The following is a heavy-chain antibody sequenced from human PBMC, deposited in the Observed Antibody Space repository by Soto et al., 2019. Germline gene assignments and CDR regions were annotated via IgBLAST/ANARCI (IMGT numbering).Heavy chain of an antibody. CDR3: ARDGKGRFLEWLGYYGMDV. V-gene: IGHV3-7*01. D-gene: IGHD3-3*01. J-gene: IGHJ6*02. Sequence: GGSLRLSCAASGFTFSSYWMSWVRQAPGKGLEWVANIKQDGSEKYYVDSVKGRFTISRDNAKNSLYLQMNSLRAEDTAVYYCARDGKGRFLEWLGYYGMDVWGQGTTVTVSS. CDR2: IKQDGSEK. CDR1: GFTFSSYW.